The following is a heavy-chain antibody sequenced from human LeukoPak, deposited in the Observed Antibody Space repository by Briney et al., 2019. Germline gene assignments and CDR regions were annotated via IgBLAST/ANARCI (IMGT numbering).Heavy chain of an antibody. CDR3: ARLRLPHDAFDI. D-gene: IGHD3-16*01. CDR1: GYTFTGYY. V-gene: IGHV1-2*02. Sequence: ASVKVSCKASGYTFTGYYMHWVRQAPGQGLEWMGWINPNSGGTNYAQKFQGRVTMTRDTSISTPYMELSRLRSDDTAVYYCARLRLPHDAFDIWGQGTMVTVSS. CDR2: INPNSGGT. J-gene: IGHJ3*02.